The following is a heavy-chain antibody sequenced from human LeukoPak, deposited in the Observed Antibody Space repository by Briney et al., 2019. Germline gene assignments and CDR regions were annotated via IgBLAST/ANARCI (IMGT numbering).Heavy chain of an antibody. J-gene: IGHJ4*02. Sequence: PGGSLRLSCAASGFTFSSYTMSWVRQAPGKGLVWVSRINSDGSSTTHADSVKGRFTISRDNAKDTLYLRMNSLRAEDTAVYYCARVDINRIYDSSGYFSYYFDYWGQGTLVTVSS. D-gene: IGHD3-22*01. CDR1: GFTFSSYT. CDR2: INSDGSST. CDR3: ARVDINRIYDSSGYFSYYFDY. V-gene: IGHV3-74*01.